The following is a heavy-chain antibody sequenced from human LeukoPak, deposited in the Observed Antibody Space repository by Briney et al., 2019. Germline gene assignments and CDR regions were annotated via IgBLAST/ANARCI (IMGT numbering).Heavy chain of an antibody. V-gene: IGHV3-11*01. J-gene: IGHJ4*02. Sequence: PGGSLRLSCAASGFSFSDYYMSWIRQAPGKGLEWVSYISGSGNTIYYADSVEGRFTISRDNAKNSMYLQMNSLRAEDTAVYYCAKGSSRAAAGSRRLDYWGQGTLVTVSS. D-gene: IGHD6-13*01. CDR3: AKGSSRAAAGSRRLDY. CDR2: ISGSGNTI. CDR1: GFSFSDYY.